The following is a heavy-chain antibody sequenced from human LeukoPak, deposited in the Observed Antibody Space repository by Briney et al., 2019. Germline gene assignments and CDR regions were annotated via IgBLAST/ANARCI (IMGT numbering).Heavy chain of an antibody. Sequence: ASVKVSCKASGYTFTGYYMHCVRQAPGQGLEWMGWINPNSGGTNYAQKFQVRATMTRNTSISTAYRELSMLTSDDRACYYCARSDYGGTRFHFDYWGQGTLVTVSS. CDR1: GYTFTGYY. CDR2: INPNSGGT. J-gene: IGHJ4*02. CDR3: ARSDYGGTRFHFDY. V-gene: IGHV1-2*02. D-gene: IGHD4-23*01.